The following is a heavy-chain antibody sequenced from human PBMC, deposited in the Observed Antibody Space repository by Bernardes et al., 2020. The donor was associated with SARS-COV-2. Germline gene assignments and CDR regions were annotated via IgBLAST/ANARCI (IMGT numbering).Heavy chain of an antibody. J-gene: IGHJ4*02. Sequence: GGSLRLSCTASGFTFSSYWMHWVRQAPGKGLMWVSRISSDGSATTYADSVKGRFTISRDNARNTLYLQMNNLRAEDTALYYCVRGPSDGHGRFEYWGQGTVATVSS. CDR3: VRGPSDGHGRFEY. CDR1: GFTFSSYW. V-gene: IGHV3-74*03. CDR2: ISSDGSAT.